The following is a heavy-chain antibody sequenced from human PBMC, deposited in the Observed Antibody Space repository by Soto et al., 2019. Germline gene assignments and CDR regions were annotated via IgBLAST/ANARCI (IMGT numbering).Heavy chain of an antibody. J-gene: IGHJ4*01. CDR2: IFYAGAI. D-gene: IGHD5-12*01. CDR3: AKYTGYESLFYFDS. Sequence: PSETLSLTCIVSGGSISSDYWGWIRQPPGKGLEWIGYIFYAGAINYNPSLKSRVTISIDAPEKQFSLNLTSVTAADTAFYYCAKYTGYESLFYFDSWGRGLQVTVSS. V-gene: IGHV4-59*01. CDR1: GGSISSDY.